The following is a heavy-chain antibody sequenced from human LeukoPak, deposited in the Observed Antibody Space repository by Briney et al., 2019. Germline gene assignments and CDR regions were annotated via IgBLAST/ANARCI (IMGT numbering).Heavy chain of an antibody. CDR2: INPTGGST. CDR1: GYTFPSYF. CDR3: ARGRGGASGGRFDY. D-gene: IGHD3-10*01. V-gene: IGHV1-46*01. Sequence: ASVKVSCKASGYTFPSYFMHWVRQAPGQGLEWMGIINPTGGSTTYAQKFQGRVTMTRDTSTSTVYMELSSLRSDDTAVYYCARGRGGASGGRFDYWGQGTLVTVSS. J-gene: IGHJ4*02.